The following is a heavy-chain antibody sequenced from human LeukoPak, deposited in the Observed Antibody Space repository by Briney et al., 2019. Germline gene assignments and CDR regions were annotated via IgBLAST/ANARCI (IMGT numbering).Heavy chain of an antibody. CDR3: AVGLVAARSH. V-gene: IGHV4-39*07. J-gene: IGHJ4*02. CDR1: GGSISSSSYY. D-gene: IGHD6-6*01. CDR2: IYYSGST. Sequence: SETLSLTCTVSGGSISSSSYYWGWIRQPPGKGLEWIGSIYYSGSTYYNPSLKSRVTISVDTSKNQFSLKLSSVTAADTAVYYCAVGLVAARSHWGQGTLVTVSS.